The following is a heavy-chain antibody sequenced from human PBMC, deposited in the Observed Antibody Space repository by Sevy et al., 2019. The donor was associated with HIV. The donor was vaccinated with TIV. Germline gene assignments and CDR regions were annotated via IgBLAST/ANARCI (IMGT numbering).Heavy chain of an antibody. V-gene: IGHV1-46*01. J-gene: IGHJ4*02. CDR2: IIPSGGST. CDR1: GYTFTTFY. Sequence: ASVKVSCKTSGYTFTTFYVHWVRQAPGQGLEWMGIIIPSGGSTTYAQKFQGRVTMTRDTSTSTVYMELRSLRSEDTAVHYCASGTGVWGQGTPVTVSS. D-gene: IGHD1-26*01. CDR3: ASGTGV.